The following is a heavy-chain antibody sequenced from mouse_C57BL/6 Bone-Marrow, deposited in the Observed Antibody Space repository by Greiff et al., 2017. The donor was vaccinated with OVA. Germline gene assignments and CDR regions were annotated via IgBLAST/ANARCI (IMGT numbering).Heavy chain of an antibody. CDR1: GYTFTSYW. CDR3: ARGGGYYRNYVGWYFDV. D-gene: IGHD2-5*01. Sequence: QVQLQQPGAELVKPGASVKLSCKTSGYTFTSYWMHWVKQRPGQGLEWIGMIHPNSGSTNYNEKFTSKATLTVDKSSSTAYMQLSSLTSEDSAVYDCARGGGYYRNYVGWYFDVWGTGTTVTVSS. V-gene: IGHV1-64*01. CDR2: IHPNSGST. J-gene: IGHJ1*03.